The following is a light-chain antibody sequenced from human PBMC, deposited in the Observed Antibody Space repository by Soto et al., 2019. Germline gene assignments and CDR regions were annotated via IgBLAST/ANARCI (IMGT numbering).Light chain of an antibody. Sequence: EILMTQSPATRSVSPGERATLSCRASQSVSSNLAWYRQKPGQAPRLLIYGASSRATGIPDRFSGSGSGTEFTLTISRLEPEDFAVDYCQQYGSSPWTFGQGTKVDIK. J-gene: IGKJ1*01. V-gene: IGKV3-20*01. CDR2: GAS. CDR3: QQYGSSPWT. CDR1: QSVSSN.